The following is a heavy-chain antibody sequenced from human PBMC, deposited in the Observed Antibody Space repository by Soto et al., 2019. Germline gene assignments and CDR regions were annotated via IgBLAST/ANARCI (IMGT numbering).Heavy chain of an antibody. J-gene: IGHJ6*02. Sequence: QLQLQESGPGLVKPSETLSLSCTVSGGSISSSFYWGWIRQPPGKGLEWIGSIYGTGNTYYNPSLKVRVTISADTSKNQFFLTLISVTAAATAVYYCRSSSRYSTDVWGQGATVTVSS. D-gene: IGHD6-19*01. V-gene: IGHV4-39*01. CDR2: IYGTGNT. CDR1: GGSISSSFY. CDR3: RSSSRYSTDV.